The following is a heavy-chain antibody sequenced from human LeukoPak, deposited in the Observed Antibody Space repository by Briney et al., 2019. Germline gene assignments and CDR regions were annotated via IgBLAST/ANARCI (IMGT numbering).Heavy chain of an antibody. J-gene: IGHJ4*02. Sequence: ASVKVSCKASGYTFTSYGISWVRQAPGQGLEWMGGISAYNGNTNYAQKLQGGVTMTTDTSTSTAYIELRSLRSDDTAVYYCSRRDFWSLLDYGGQGTLVTVSS. V-gene: IGHV1-18*01. CDR3: SRRDFWSLLDY. CDR2: ISAYNGNT. D-gene: IGHD3-3*01. CDR1: GYTFTSYG.